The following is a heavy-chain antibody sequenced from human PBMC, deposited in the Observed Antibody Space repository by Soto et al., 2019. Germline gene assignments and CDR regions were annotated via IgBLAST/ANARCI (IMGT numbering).Heavy chain of an antibody. CDR3: AHRVLRTVFGLVTTTATYFDF. CDR2: IYWDDDK. CDR1: GFSLTTSGVG. D-gene: IGHD3-3*01. V-gene: IGHV2-5*02. J-gene: IGHJ4*02. Sequence: QITLNESGPTQVKPRQTLTLTCTFSGFSLTTSGVGVGWIRQSPGKAPEWLALIYWDDDKRYSPSLKSRLTINKATSKNQVVLTMADLDPADTATYYCAHRVLRTVFGLVTTTATYFDFWGQGTPVAVSS.